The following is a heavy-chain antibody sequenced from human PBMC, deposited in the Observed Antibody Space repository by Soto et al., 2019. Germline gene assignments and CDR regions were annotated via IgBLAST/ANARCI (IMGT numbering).Heavy chain of an antibody. Sequence: PGGSLRLSCAASGFTFSSYAMSWVRQAPGKGLEWVSAISGSGGSTYYADSVKGRFTISRHNSKNTLYLQMNSLRAEDTAVYYCVTEGMVRGVINDYWGQGTLVTVSS. V-gene: IGHV3-23*01. CDR3: VTEGMVRGVINDY. D-gene: IGHD3-10*01. CDR1: GFTFSSYA. J-gene: IGHJ4*02. CDR2: ISGSGGST.